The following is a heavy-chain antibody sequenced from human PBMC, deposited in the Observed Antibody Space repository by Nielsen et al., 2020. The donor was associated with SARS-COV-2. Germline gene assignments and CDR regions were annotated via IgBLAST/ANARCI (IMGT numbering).Heavy chain of an antibody. J-gene: IGHJ6*03. D-gene: IGHD1-1*01. CDR3: ARGDDWNLRHYYYYYYMDV. CDR2: IIPIFGTA. Sequence: WVRQAPGQGLEWMGGIIPIFGTANYAQKFQGRVTITADESTSTAYMELSSLRSEDTAVYYCARGDDWNLRHYYYYYYMDVWGKGTTVTVSS. V-gene: IGHV1-69*01.